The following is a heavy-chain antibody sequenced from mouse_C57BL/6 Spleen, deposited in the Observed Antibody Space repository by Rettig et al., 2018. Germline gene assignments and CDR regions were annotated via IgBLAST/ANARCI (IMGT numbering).Heavy chain of an antibody. D-gene: IGHD1-1*01. V-gene: IGHV5-6*01. CDR2: ISSGGSYT. Sequence: EVQLVESGGDLVKPGGSLTLSCAASGFTFSSYGMSWVRQTPDKRLEWVATISSGGSYTYYPDSVKGRFTISRDNAKNTLYLQMSSLKSEDTAIYYCARHNYYGSSQRGYFDYWGQGTTLTVSS. J-gene: IGHJ2*01. CDR1: GFTFSSYG. CDR3: ARHNYYGSSQRGYFDY.